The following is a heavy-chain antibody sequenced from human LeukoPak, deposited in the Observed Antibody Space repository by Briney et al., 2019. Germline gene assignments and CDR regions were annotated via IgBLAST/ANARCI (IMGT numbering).Heavy chain of an antibody. J-gene: IGHJ4*02. CDR2: ISSSGSTI. D-gene: IGHD4-23*01. CDR1: GFTFSSYE. Sequence: GGSLRLSCAASGFTFSSYEMNWVRQAPGKGLEWVSYISSSGSTIYYADSVKGRFTISRDNAKNSLYLQINSLRAEDTALYYCARFGYGGKVDYWGQGTLVTVSS. V-gene: IGHV3-48*03. CDR3: ARFGYGGKVDY.